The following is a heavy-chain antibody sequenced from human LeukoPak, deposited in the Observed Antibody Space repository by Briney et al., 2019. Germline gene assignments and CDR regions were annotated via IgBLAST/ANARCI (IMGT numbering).Heavy chain of an antibody. D-gene: IGHD3-22*01. CDR2: INPNSGGT. Sequence: ASVKVSCKASGYTFTGHYMNWVRQAPGQGLEWMGWINPNSGGTNYAQKFQGRVTMTRDTSISTAYMELSSLRSDDMAVYYCARVEYHYDSSGYYDYWGQGTLVTVSS. CDR1: GYTFTGHY. CDR3: ARVEYHYDSSGYYDY. J-gene: IGHJ4*02. V-gene: IGHV1-2*02.